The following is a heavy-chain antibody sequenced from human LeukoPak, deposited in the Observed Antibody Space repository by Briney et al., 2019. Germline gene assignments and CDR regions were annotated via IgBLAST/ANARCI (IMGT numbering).Heavy chain of an antibody. CDR3: VSRVVITREYFDY. CDR2: ISAYNGNT. V-gene: IGHV1-18*01. D-gene: IGHD3-22*01. CDR1: GYTFTSYG. J-gene: IGHJ4*02. Sequence: WASVKVSCKASGYTFTSYGISWVRQAPGQGLEWMGWISAYNGNTNYAQKLQGRVTMTTDTSTSTAYMELRSLRSDDTAVYYCVSRVVITREYFDYWGQGTLVTVSS.